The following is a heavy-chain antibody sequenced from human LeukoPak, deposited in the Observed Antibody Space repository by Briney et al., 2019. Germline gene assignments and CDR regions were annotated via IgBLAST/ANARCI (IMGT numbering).Heavy chain of an antibody. D-gene: IGHD5-24*01. CDR3: ARELRDGYNIYYYYGMDV. J-gene: IGHJ6*02. Sequence: ASVKVSCKASGYTFTSYYMHWVRQAPGQGLEWMGIINPSGGSTSYAQKFQGRVTVTRDTSTSTVYMELSSLRSEDTAVYYCARELRDGYNIYYYYGMDVWGQGTTVTVSS. CDR1: GYTFTSYY. V-gene: IGHV1-46*01. CDR2: INPSGGST.